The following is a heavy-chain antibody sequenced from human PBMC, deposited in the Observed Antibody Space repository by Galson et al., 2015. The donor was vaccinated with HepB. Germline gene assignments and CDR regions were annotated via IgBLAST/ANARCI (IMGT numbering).Heavy chain of an antibody. J-gene: IGHJ4*02. CDR3: AKHLGDGMYHLFDD. V-gene: IGHV3-23*01. CDR2: ISGRGDST. Sequence: SLRLSCAASGLTFSNYALSWVRQAPGKGLKWVSGISGRGDSTYYADSVKGRFTISRDNSKNTLYLQMNSLTAEDTAVYYCAKHLGDGMYHLFDDWGQGTLVTVSS. D-gene: IGHD2-2*01. CDR1: GLTFSNYA.